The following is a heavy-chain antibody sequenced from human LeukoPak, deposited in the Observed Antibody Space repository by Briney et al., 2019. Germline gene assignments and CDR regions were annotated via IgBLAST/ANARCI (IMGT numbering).Heavy chain of an antibody. J-gene: IGHJ4*02. D-gene: IGHD6-13*01. CDR3: ARSPMYSSSNDY. V-gene: IGHV3-33*01. CDR2: IWFDGNNK. Sequence: GGSLRLSCAASGFIFSSYGINWVRQAPGKGLEWVAVIWFDGNNKYYADSVKGRFTISRDNSKNTLYLQMNSLRAEDTAVYYCARSPMYSSSNDYWGQGTLVTVSS. CDR1: GFIFSSYG.